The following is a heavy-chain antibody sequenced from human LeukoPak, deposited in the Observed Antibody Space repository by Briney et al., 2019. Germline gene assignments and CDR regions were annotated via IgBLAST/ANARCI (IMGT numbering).Heavy chain of an antibody. Sequence: SETLSLTCSVSGGSIRSSSDYWGWIRQPPGKGLEWIGSIYNTGSTYSNPSLKSRVSISPDTSGNQFSLRLSSVTAADTAVYYCARDVSGTYPPGGAFDLWGQGTMVTVSS. CDR3: ARDVSGTYPPGGAFDL. CDR2: IYNTGST. D-gene: IGHD1-26*01. CDR1: GGSIRSSSDY. J-gene: IGHJ3*01. V-gene: IGHV4-39*07.